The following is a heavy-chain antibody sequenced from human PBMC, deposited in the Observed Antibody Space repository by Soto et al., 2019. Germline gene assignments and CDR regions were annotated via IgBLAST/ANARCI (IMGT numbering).Heavy chain of an antibody. Sequence: SETLSLTCTVSGGSISSYYWSWIRQPPGKGLEWIGYIYYSGSTNYNPSLKSRVTISVDTSKNQFSLKLSSVTAADTAVYYCARGLNWGYAFDIWGQGTMVTVS. V-gene: IGHV4-59*01. D-gene: IGHD7-27*01. CDR1: GGSISSYY. CDR2: IYYSGST. CDR3: ARGLNWGYAFDI. J-gene: IGHJ3*02.